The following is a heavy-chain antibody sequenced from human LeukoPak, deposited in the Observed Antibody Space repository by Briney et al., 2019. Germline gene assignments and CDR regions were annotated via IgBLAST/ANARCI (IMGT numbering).Heavy chain of an antibody. CDR3: AKQGCSGGSCYFDY. CDR1: GFTSSTYA. J-gene: IGHJ4*02. Sequence: GGPLRLSCAASGFTSSTYAMSWVRQAPGKGLEWVSGISGSGGGSGGNTNNADSVKGRFSISRDNSKNTLYLQMNSLRAEDTAVYYCAKQGCSGGSCYFDYWGQGTLVTVSS. CDR2: ISGSGGGSGGNT. V-gene: IGHV3-23*01. D-gene: IGHD2-15*01.